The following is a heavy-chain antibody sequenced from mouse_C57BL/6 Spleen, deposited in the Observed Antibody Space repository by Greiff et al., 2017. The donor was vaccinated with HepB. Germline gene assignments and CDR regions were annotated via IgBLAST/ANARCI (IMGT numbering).Heavy chain of an antibody. CDR1: GYSITSGYY. D-gene: IGHD2-5*01. CDR2: ISYDGSN. V-gene: IGHV3-6*01. J-gene: IGHJ3*01. Sequence: EVQRVESGPGLVKPSQSLSLTCSVTGYSITSGYYWNWIRQFPGNKLEWMGYISYDGSNNYNPSLKNRISITRDTSKNQFFLKLNSVTTEDTATYYCARDYSNSWFAYWGQGTLVTVSA. CDR3: ARDYSNSWFAY.